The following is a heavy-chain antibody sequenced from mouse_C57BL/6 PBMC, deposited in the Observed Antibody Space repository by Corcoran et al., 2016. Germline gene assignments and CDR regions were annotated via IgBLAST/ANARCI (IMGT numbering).Heavy chain of an antibody. CDR2: IYPGDGDT. CDR3: ARGDAMDY. J-gene: IGHJ4*01. V-gene: IGHV1-80*01. Sequence: QVQLQQSGAELVKPGASVKISCKASGYAFSSYWMNWVKQRPGKGLEWIGQIYPGDGDTYYNEKFKGKATLTVDKSSSTAYMLLSSLTSEDSAVYFCARGDAMDYWGQGTSVTVSS. CDR1: GYAFSSYW.